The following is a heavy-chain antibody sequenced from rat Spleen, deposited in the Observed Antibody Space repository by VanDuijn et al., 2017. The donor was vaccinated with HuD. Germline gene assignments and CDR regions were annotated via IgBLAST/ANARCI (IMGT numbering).Heavy chain of an antibody. J-gene: IGHJ2*01. V-gene: IGHV5-29*01. D-gene: IGHD1-10*01. CDR1: GFTFSDYY. Sequence: EVQLVESDGGLVQPGRSLKLSCAASGFTFSDYYMAWVRQAPTKGLEWVATISYDGSSTYYRDSVKGRFTISRDNAKSTLYLQMDSLRSEDTATYYCTRGGNYAFDFWGQGVMVTVSS. CDR2: ISYDGSST. CDR3: TRGGNYAFDF.